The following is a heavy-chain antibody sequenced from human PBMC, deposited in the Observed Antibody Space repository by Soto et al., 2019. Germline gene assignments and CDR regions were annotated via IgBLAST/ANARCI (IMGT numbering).Heavy chain of an antibody. CDR2: IWHSGST. CDR1: GVSISSSNW. V-gene: IGHV4-4*02. CDR3: TRACSSTICRNWFDP. J-gene: IGHJ5*02. D-gene: IGHD2-2*01. Sequence: QVQLQESGPGLVKPSGTLSLTCAVSGVSISSSNWWSWVRQPPGKGLEWIGDIWHSGSTNYNPTLKSRVTIALDKSNNQFALTLKSVTAADTAVYYCTRACSSTICRNWFDPWGQGTLVTVSS.